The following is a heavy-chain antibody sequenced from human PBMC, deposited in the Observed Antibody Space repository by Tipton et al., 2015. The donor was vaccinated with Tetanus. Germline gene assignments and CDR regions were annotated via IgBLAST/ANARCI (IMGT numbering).Heavy chain of an antibody. Sequence: VQLVQSGGEVKKPGESLKISCKGSGYIFNNYWIGWVRQKPGKDLEWMGIIYPGDSDTRYSPSFQGQVTISVDKSISTAYLQWSSLKASDTSMFYCARAHCTDGVCNFDFWGQGALVTVAS. D-gene: IGHD2-8*01. CDR3: ARAHCTDGVCNFDF. CDR1: GYIFNNYW. CDR2: IYPGDSDT. J-gene: IGHJ4*02. V-gene: IGHV5-51*01.